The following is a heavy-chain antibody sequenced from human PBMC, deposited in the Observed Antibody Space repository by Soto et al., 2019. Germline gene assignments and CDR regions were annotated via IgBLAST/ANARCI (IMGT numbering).Heavy chain of an antibody. J-gene: IGHJ3*02. CDR1: GGSISSGGYY. CDR2: IYYSGST. CDR3: ARDKIAYYDSSGYRRDAFDI. D-gene: IGHD3-22*01. Sequence: SETLSLTCTVSGGSISSGGYYWSWIRQHPGKGLEWIGYIYYSGSTYYNPSLKSRVTISVDTSKNQFSLKLSSVTAADTAVYYCARDKIAYYDSSGYRRDAFDIWGQGTMVTVSS. V-gene: IGHV4-31*03.